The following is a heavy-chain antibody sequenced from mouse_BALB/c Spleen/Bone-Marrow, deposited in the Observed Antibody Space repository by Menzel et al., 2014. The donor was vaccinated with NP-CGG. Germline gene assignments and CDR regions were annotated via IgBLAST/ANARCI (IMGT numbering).Heavy chain of an antibody. D-gene: IGHD4-1*01. Sequence: QVQLQQSGAELVRPGASVKLSCKASGCTFTSYWINWVKQRPGQGLEWIGNIFPSETYTNYNQKFKDKATLTVDKSSSTAYMQLSSPTSEDSAVYYFTRDNWDYWGQGTTLTVSS. CDR1: GCTFTSYW. CDR3: TRDNWDY. V-gene: IGHV1-69*02. J-gene: IGHJ2*01. CDR2: IFPSETYT.